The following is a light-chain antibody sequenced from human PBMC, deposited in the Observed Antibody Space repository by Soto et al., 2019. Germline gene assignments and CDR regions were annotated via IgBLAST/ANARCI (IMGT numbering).Light chain of an antibody. CDR2: GAS. CDR3: QQYGSSPL. CDR1: QSVSSSY. Sequence: EIVLTQSPGTLSLSRGERTTLXXRASQSVSSSYLAWYQQKPGQAPXVLIYGASSRATGIPDRFSGSGSGTDFTLTISRLEPEDFAVYYCQQYGSSPLFGPGTKVDIK. V-gene: IGKV3-20*01. J-gene: IGKJ3*01.